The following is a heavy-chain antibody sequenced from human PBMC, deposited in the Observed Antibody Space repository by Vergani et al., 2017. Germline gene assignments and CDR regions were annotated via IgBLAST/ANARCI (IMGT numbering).Heavy chain of an antibody. CDR2: TYYRSKWYN. CDR3: ARVIKAYSSGWYNFDY. CDR1: GDSVSSNSAA. J-gene: IGHJ4*02. V-gene: IGHV6-1*01. D-gene: IGHD6-19*01. Sequence: QVQLQQSGPGLVKPSQTLSLTCAISGDSVSSNSAAWNWIRQSPSRGFEWLGRTYYRSKWYNDYAVSVKSRITINPDTSKNQFSLQLNSVTPDDTAVYYCARVIKAYSSGWYNFDYWGQGTLVTVSS.